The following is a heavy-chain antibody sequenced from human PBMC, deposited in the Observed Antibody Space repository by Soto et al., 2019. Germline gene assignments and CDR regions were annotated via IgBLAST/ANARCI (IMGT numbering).Heavy chain of an antibody. J-gene: IGHJ6*02. V-gene: IGHV3-21*01. D-gene: IGHD6-13*01. Sequence: PGGSLRLSCAASGFTFSSYSMNWVRQAPGKGLEWVSSISSSSSYIYYADSVKGRFTISRDNAKNSLYLQMNSRRAEDTAVYYCARRGSWPGSDYYGMDVWGQGTTVTVSS. CDR3: ARRGSWPGSDYYGMDV. CDR2: ISSSSSYI. CDR1: GFTFSSYS.